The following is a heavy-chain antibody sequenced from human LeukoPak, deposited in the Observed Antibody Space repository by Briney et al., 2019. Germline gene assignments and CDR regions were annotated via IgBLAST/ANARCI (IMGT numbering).Heavy chain of an antibody. J-gene: IGHJ4*01. Sequence: PSETLSLTCTVSGGSISSYYWSWIRQPAGKGLEWIGRIYTSGSTNYNPSLKSRVTMSVDTSKNQFSLKLSSVTAADTAVYYCAREALGQVAATLYFDYWGQEPWSPSPQ. CDR3: AREALGQVAATLYFDY. D-gene: IGHD2-15*01. CDR2: IYTSGST. CDR1: GGSISSYY. V-gene: IGHV4-4*07.